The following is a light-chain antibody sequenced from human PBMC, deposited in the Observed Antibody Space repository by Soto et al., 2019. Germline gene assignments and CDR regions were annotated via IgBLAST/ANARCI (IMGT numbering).Light chain of an antibody. Sequence: DLQMTQSPSTLSASVGDRVTITCRASQSISSWLAWYQQKPGKAPKLLIYKASSLESGVPSRFSGSGSGKEFTLTISSLQPDDFATYYCQQYTSSPTFGQGTKVEIK. CDR1: QSISSW. CDR2: KAS. V-gene: IGKV1-5*03. CDR3: QQYTSSPT. J-gene: IGKJ1*01.